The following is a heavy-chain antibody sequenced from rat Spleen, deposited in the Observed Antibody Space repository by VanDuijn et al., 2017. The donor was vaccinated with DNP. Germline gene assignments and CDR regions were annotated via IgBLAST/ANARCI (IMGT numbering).Heavy chain of an antibody. CDR3: TSPIIRGTWWFAY. Sequence: EVQLVESGGGLVQPGRSLKLSCAASGFSFYDYNMAWVRQTPERGLEWVATISPSGGSNTYYRDSVKGRFTISRDNANNILYLQMDSLRSEDTATYYCTSPIIRGTWWFAYWGQGTLVTVSS. J-gene: IGHJ3*01. V-gene: IGHV5-7*01. CDR2: ISPSGGSNT. CDR1: GFSFYDYN. D-gene: IGHD4-3*01.